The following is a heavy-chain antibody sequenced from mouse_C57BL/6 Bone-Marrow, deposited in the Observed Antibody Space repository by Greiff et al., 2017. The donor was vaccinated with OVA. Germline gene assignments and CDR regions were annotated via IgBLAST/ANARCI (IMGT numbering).Heavy chain of an antibody. D-gene: IGHD1-1*01. CDR3: ASLYYYGSRGYYYAMDY. CDR2: ISNGGGST. V-gene: IGHV5-12*01. Sequence: EVHLVESGGGLVQPGGSLKLSCAASGFTFSDYYMYWVRQTPEKRLEWVAYISNGGGSTYYPDTVKGRFTLSRDNAKNTLYLQMSRLKSEDTAMDYCASLYYYGSRGYYYAMDYWGQGTSVTVSS. J-gene: IGHJ4*01. CDR1: GFTFSDYY.